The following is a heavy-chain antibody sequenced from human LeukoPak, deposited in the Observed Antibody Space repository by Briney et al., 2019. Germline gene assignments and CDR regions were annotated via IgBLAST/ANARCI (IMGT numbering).Heavy chain of an antibody. CDR1: GGSFSGYY. D-gene: IGHD3-10*01. CDR3: ARGGGTMVRGVIIAHDY. J-gene: IGHJ4*02. Sequence: KPSETLSLTCAVYGGSFSGYYWSWIRQPPGKGLEWIGEISHSGSTNYNPSLKSRVTISVDTSKNQFSLKLSSVTAADTAVYYCARGGGTMVRGVIIAHDYWGQGTLVTVSS. CDR2: ISHSGST. V-gene: IGHV4-34*01.